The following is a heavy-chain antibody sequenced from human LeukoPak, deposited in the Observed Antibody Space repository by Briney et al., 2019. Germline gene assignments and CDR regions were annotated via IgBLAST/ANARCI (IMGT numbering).Heavy chain of an antibody. J-gene: IGHJ4*02. CDR3: AREGPLGKYYDY. Sequence: SETLSLTCSVSGDSINNLFWTGIRQPPGKGLEWIGYFSYSGGTTYNPSLKSRVTISIDTSKNQFSLNLNSVTAADTAVYYCAREGPLGKYYDYWGPGTLVTVSS. CDR1: GDSINNLF. V-gene: IGHV4-59*01. CDR2: FSYSGGT. D-gene: IGHD3-16*01.